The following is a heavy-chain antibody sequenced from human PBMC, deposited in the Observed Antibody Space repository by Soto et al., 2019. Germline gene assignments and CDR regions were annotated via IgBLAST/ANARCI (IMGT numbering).Heavy chain of an antibody. CDR2: IYYSGST. V-gene: IGHV4-59*01. D-gene: IGHD1-26*01. CDR1: GGSISSYY. J-gene: IGHJ4*02. Sequence: ERLSLTCPVSGGSISSYYLSWIRQPPCKGLEWIGYIYYSGSTNYNPSLKSRVTISVDTSKNQFSLKLSSVTAADTAVYYCASALQIYSGRRYYFDYWGQGTLVPVSS. CDR3: ASALQIYSGRRYYFDY.